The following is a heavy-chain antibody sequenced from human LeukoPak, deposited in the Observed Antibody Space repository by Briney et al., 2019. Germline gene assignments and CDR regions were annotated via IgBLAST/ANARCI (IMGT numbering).Heavy chain of an antibody. D-gene: IGHD3-22*01. V-gene: IGHV1-18*01. CDR1: GYTFTSYG. CDR2: ISAHNGNT. Sequence: ASVKVSCKASGYTFTSYGISWVRQAPGQGLEWMGWISAHNGNTNYAQKLQGRVTMTTDTSTSTAYMELSSLRSEDTAVYYCARFKYYYDSSGYYYLPKQFDYWGQGTLVTVSS. J-gene: IGHJ4*02. CDR3: ARFKYYYDSSGYYYLPKQFDY.